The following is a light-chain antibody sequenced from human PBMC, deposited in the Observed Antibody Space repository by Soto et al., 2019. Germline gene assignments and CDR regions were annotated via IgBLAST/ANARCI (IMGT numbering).Light chain of an antibody. CDR2: GAS. V-gene: IGKV3-20*01. CDR1: QTIDSSY. CDR3: QHFASSPPT. Sequence: EIVLTQSPGTLSLSPGERATLPCRASQTIDSSYIAWYQQKPGQAPRLLIYGASSRATGIPDRFRGSGSGTDFTLTISRLDPEDFAVYYCQHFASSPPTFGQGTKVEIK. J-gene: IGKJ1*01.